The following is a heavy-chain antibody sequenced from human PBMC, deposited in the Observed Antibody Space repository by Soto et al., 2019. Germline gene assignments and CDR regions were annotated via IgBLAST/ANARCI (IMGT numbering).Heavy chain of an antibody. CDR1: GYKFSNYW. V-gene: IGHV5-51*01. CDR2: IYPGDSET. J-gene: IGHJ6*02. D-gene: IGHD3-22*01. Sequence: ASVKISCQGSGYKFSNYWIGWVRQKPGKGLEWMGIIYPGDSETRNSPSFQGQVTISADRSTNTAYLQWSSLKASDTAMYYCARHRRTMKGQFYYYAMDVWGQGTTVTVSS. CDR3: ARHRRTMKGQFYYYAMDV.